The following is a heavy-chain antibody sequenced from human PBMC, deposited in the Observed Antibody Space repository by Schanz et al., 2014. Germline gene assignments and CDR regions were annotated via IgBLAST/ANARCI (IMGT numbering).Heavy chain of an antibody. CDR3: ARDRQQLVGRIGYYYGMDV. D-gene: IGHD6-13*01. J-gene: IGHJ6*02. CDR1: GFTFSNYA. CDR2: ISYDGSNK. Sequence: QVQLVESGGGVVQPGRSLRLSCAASGFTFSNYAMHWVRQAPGKGLEWVAFISYDGSNKYYADSVKGRFTISRDNSKNTLYLQMNSLRAEDTAVYYCARDRQQLVGRIGYYYGMDVWGQGTTVTVSS. V-gene: IGHV3-30-3*01.